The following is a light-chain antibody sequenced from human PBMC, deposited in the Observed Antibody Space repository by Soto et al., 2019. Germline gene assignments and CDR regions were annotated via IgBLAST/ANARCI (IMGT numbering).Light chain of an antibody. Sequence: EIVLTQSPATLSLSPGERATFSCRASQSVSSDLAWYQHKPGQAPRLLIYNASSRATGIPARFSGIGSRTDFTLTIGSLAPGEFAVYYCQQRSSWPLTFGGGTKVEIK. V-gene: IGKV3-11*01. CDR1: QSVSSD. J-gene: IGKJ4*01. CDR3: QQRSSWPLT. CDR2: NAS.